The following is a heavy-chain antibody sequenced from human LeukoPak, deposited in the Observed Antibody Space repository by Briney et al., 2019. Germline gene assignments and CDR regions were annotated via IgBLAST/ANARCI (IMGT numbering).Heavy chain of an antibody. D-gene: IGHD6-13*01. CDR1: GGSFSGYY. CDR2: INHSGST. V-gene: IGHV4-34*01. Sequence: SETLSLTCAVYGGSFSGYYWSWIRQPPGKGLEWIGEINHSGSTNYNPSLKSRVTIPVDTSKNQFSLKLSSVTAADTAVYYCARGRLYSSSWYPFDYWGQGTLVTVSS. CDR3: ARGRLYSSSWYPFDY. J-gene: IGHJ4*02.